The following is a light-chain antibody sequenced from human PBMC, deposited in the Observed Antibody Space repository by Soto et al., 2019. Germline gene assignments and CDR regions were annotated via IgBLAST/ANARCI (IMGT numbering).Light chain of an antibody. CDR3: SSYAGSTTVVV. J-gene: IGLJ2*01. CDR2: EGS. CDR1: SSDVGSYNL. V-gene: IGLV2-23*03. Sequence: QSALTQPASVSGSPGQSITISCTGTSSDVGSYNLVSWYQQHPGKAPKVMIYEGSKRPSGVSNRFSGSKSDNTASLTISGLQAEDEADYYCSSYAGSTTVVVFGGGTKLTVL.